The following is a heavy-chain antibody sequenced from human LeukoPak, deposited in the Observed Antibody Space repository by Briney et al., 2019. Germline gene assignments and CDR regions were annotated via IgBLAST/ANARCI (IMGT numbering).Heavy chain of an antibody. CDR3: ARDRAAAGPYYFDY. J-gene: IGHJ4*02. CDR2: IIPIFGTA. Sequence: GASVKVSCKASGGTFSSYAISWVRQAPGQGLEWMGRIIPIFGTANYAQKFQGRVTITADKSTSTAYMELSSLRSEDTAVYYCARDRAAAGPYYFDYWGQGTLVTVSS. D-gene: IGHD6-13*01. V-gene: IGHV1-69*06. CDR1: GGTFSSYA.